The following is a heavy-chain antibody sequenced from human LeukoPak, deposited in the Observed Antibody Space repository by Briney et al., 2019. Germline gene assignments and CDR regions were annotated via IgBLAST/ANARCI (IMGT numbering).Heavy chain of an antibody. D-gene: IGHD6-19*01. CDR2: IAHDRNNK. J-gene: IGHJ4*02. CDR1: GFSFSNYG. CDR3: ARDDYSSGWYCAY. V-gene: IGHV3-30*02. Sequence: GGSLRLSCAASGFSFSNYGMHWVRQAPGKGLEWVAFIAHDRNNKYYADSVKGRFTISRDNSKNTLYLQMNSLRAEDTAVYYCARDDYSSGWYCAYWGQGAQVTVSS.